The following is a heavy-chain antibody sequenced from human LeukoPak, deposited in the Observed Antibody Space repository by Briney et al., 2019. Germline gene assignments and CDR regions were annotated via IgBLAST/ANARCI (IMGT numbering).Heavy chain of an antibody. D-gene: IGHD2-15*01. J-gene: IGHJ5*02. CDR2: ISSSSSYI. CDR1: GFTFSSYS. CDR3: ARCSGGSCYSGWFDP. V-gene: IGHV3-21*01. Sequence: GGSLRLSCAASGFTFSSYSMNWVRQAPGKGLEWVSSISSSSSYIYYADSVKGRFTISRDNGKNSLYLQMNSLRVEDTAVYYCARCSGGSCYSGWFDPWGQGTLVTVSS.